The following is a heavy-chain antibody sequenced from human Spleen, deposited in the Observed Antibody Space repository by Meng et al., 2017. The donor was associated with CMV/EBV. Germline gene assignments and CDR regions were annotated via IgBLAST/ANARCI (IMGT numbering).Heavy chain of an antibody. CDR3: AREYQLYSGSLDY. CDR1: GYSFSNYG. Sequence: CNGSGYSFSNYGISWVRQAPGQGLEWMGWISATTGDTNYAQKFQDRVTMTTDTSSSTAYMELRSLRSDDTAVYYCAREYQLYSGSLDYWGQGTLVTVSS. D-gene: IGHD1-26*01. V-gene: IGHV1-18*01. CDR2: ISATTGDT. J-gene: IGHJ4*02.